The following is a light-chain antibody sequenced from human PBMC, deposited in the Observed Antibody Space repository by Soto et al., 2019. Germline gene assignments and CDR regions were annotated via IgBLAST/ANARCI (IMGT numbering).Light chain of an antibody. V-gene: IGKV1-39*01. J-gene: IGKJ1*01. CDR2: GAS. Sequence: IKMTHSPSSLSVSVGDRVTITCRASQSISSYLNWYQQKPGKAPKLLIYGASSLQSGVPSRFSGSGSGTDFTLTISSLQTEDFATYYCQQSYSPSRTFGQGTKVDIK. CDR1: QSISSY. CDR3: QQSYSPSRT.